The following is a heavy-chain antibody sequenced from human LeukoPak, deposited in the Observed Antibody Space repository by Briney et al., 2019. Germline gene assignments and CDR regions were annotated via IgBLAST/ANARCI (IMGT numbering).Heavy chain of an antibody. J-gene: IGHJ4*02. V-gene: IGHV4-39*01. D-gene: IGHD5-18*01. CDR1: GFTFSSYA. Sequence: GSLRLSCAASGFTFSSYAMSWVRQAPGKGLEWIGSIYYSGSTYYNPSLKSRVTISVDTSKNQFSLKLSSVTAADTAVYYCARRGDYNSYGPIDYWGQGTLVTVSS. CDR2: IYYSGST. CDR3: ARRGDYNSYGPIDY.